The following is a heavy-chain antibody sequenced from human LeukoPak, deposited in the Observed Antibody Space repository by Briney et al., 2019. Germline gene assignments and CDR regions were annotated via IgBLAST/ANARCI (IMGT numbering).Heavy chain of an antibody. V-gene: IGHV5-51*01. D-gene: IGHD6-13*01. CDR3: AASTAADNCFDP. Sequence: GASLKISCKGSGYRFTRYWIGWVRRMPGKGLECMGIIYPGDSDTRYSPSFQGQVTISADKSISTAYLQWSSLKASDTAMYYCAASTAADNCFDPWGQGTLVTVSS. J-gene: IGHJ5*02. CDR1: GYRFTRYW. CDR2: IYPGDSDT.